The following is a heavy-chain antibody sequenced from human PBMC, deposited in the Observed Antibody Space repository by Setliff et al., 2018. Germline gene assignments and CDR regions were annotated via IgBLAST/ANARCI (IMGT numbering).Heavy chain of an antibody. D-gene: IGHD3-22*01. CDR1: GGAVSGFY. J-gene: IGHJ4*02. V-gene: IGHV4-34*01. CDR2: ISHNGRV. Sequence: SETLSLTCDIKGGAVSGFYWSWIRQTPGKDLEWIGEISHNGRVSSSPSLKSRVTISVDRAKNHFSLKLASVTAADTAMYYCARSRYYDSSGNNYGLDYWGQGTLVTVSS. CDR3: ARSRYYDSSGNNYGLDY.